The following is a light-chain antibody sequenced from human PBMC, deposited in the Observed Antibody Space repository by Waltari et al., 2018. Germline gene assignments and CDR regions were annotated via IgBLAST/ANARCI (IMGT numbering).Light chain of an antibody. Sequence: DIVMTMSPDALAVSLGERATSHCTTSQTVLYSSDNNNYLAWYQQKLGQPPKLLIYWASTRASGVPDRFSGSGSGTDFTLTISSLQAEDVAVYYCQQYYDTPRTFGQGTKVEIK. CDR2: WAS. CDR1: QTVLYSSDNNNY. J-gene: IGKJ1*01. V-gene: IGKV4-1*01. CDR3: QQYYDTPRT.